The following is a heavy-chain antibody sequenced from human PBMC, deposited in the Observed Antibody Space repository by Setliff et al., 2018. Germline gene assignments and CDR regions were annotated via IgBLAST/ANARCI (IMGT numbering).Heavy chain of an antibody. V-gene: IGHV4-61*02. Sequence: SETLSLTCTVSGGSISSGSYYWSWIRQPAGEGLEWIGRIYTSGSTNYNPSLKSRVTISVDTSKNQFSLKLSSVTAADTAVYYCASSGSGSYYNLDYWGQGTLVTVS. CDR2: IYTSGST. CDR1: GGSISSGSYY. D-gene: IGHD3-10*01. CDR3: ASSGSGSYYNLDY. J-gene: IGHJ4*02.